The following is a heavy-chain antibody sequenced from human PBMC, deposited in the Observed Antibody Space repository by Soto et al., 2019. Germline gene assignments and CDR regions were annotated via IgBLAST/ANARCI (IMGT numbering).Heavy chain of an antibody. CDR1: GYTFTSYG. D-gene: IGHD6-13*01. Sequence: GASVKVSCKASGYTFTSYGSSWVRQAPGQGLEWMGWISAYNGNTNYAQKLQGRVTMTTDTSTSTAYMELRSLRSDDTAVYYCARAQAAAGPYNWFDPWGQGTLVTVSS. CDR3: ARAQAAAGPYNWFDP. CDR2: ISAYNGNT. V-gene: IGHV1-18*01. J-gene: IGHJ5*02.